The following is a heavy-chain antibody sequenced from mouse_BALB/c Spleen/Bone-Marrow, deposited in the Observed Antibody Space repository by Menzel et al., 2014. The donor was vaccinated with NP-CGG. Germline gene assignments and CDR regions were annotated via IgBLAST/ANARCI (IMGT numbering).Heavy chain of an antibody. CDR3: ARHTYYDQTEVSFVY. J-gene: IGHJ3*01. D-gene: IGHD2-4*01. V-gene: IGHV5-9-2*01. CDR2: ISGGGSYT. Sequence: DVHLVESGGGLVKSGGSLKLSCAASGLSFNGYGMSWVRQTPEKRLEWVATISGGGSYTFYPDSVKGRFTISRDNAKNNLYLQLSSLRSEDTALYYCARHTYYDQTEVSFVYWGQGTLVTVFA. CDR1: GLSFNGYG.